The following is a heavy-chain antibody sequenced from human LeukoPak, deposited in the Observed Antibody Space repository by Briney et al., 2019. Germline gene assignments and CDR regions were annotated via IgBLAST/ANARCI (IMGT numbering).Heavy chain of an antibody. V-gene: IGHV4-4*07. Sequence: SETLSLTCTVSGGSISSYFWSWIRQPAGKGLEWIGRIYTSGSTNCNPSLKSRVTMSVDTSKNQFSLKLTSVTAADTAVYYCARDLGYCSGGSCYGYFQHWGPGTLVTVSS. J-gene: IGHJ1*01. CDR3: ARDLGYCSGGSCYGYFQH. CDR1: GGSISSYF. D-gene: IGHD2-15*01. CDR2: IYTSGST.